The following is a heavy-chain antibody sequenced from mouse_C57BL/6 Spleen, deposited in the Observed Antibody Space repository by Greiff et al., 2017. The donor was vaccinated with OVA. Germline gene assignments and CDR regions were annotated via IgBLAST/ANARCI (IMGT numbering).Heavy chain of an antibody. CDR3: ARFEGEDAFAY. CDR2: IYPGDGDT. Sequence: QVQLQQSGPELVKPGASVKISCKASGYAFSSSWMNWVKQRPGKGLEWIGRIYPGDGDTNYNGKFKGKATLTADKSSSTAYMQLSSLTSEDSAVYFCARFEGEDAFAYWGQGTLVTVSA. D-gene: IGHD2-13*01. CDR1: GYAFSSSW. V-gene: IGHV1-82*01. J-gene: IGHJ3*01.